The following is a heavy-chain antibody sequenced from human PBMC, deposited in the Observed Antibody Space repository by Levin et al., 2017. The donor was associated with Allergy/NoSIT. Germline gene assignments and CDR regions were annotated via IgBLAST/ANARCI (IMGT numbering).Heavy chain of an antibody. D-gene: IGHD6-19*01. CDR3: SPGLGVPGSPTDY. J-gene: IGHJ4*02. CDR2: IRGSASRT. V-gene: IGHV3-23*01. Sequence: GGSLRLSCAASGFTFTTYDMSWVRQAPGKGLEWVSAIRGSASRTFYADSVKGRFTISRDNSKNMVFLQMNSLRVQDTAVYYCSPGLGVPGSPTDYWGQGTLVTVSS. CDR1: GFTFTTYD.